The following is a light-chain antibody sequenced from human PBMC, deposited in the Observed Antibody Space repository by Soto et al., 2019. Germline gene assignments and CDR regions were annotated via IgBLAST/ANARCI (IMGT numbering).Light chain of an antibody. Sequence: EIVLTQSPATLSSFPGDRVTLSCRASQYINTRLAWYQHRPGQAPRLLIYSASSRATGIPDRFSGSGSGTDFILTISRLEPEDFAVYYCQQYGRSPWTFGQGTKVDIK. J-gene: IGKJ1*01. CDR2: SAS. CDR1: QYINTR. V-gene: IGKV3-20*01. CDR3: QQYGRSPWT.